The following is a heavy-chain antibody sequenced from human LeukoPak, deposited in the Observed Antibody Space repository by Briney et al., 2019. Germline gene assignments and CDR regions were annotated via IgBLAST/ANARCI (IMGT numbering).Heavy chain of an antibody. D-gene: IGHD2/OR15-2a*01. J-gene: IGHJ4*02. Sequence: GESLKISCKGSGYSFTTYWIGWVRQMPGKGLEWMAIICPGDSDTRYSPSFQGQVTISADKSISTAYLQWSSLKASDTAMYYCARHPNNNYDDTTTYTYWGQGTLVTVSS. CDR1: GYSFTTYW. CDR3: ARHPNNNYDDTTTYTY. CDR2: ICPGDSDT. V-gene: IGHV5-51*01.